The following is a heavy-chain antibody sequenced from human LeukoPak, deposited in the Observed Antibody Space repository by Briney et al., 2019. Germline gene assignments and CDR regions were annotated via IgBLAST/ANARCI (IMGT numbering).Heavy chain of an antibody. J-gene: IGHJ3*02. CDR3: ARQVGYYEAFDI. Sequence: SETLSLTCAVSGYSISRGYYSGWIRQPPGKGLEWIGTIYQSGTTFYNPSLKSRVTISVDTSKNQFSLKLSSVTAADTAVYYCARQVGYYEAFDIWGQGTMVTVSS. CDR1: GYSISRGYY. D-gene: IGHD1-26*01. CDR2: IYQSGTT. V-gene: IGHV4-38-2*01.